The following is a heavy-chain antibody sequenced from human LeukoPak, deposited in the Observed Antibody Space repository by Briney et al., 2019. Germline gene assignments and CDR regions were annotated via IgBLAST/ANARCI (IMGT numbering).Heavy chain of an antibody. CDR3: ARGQVPAARGYNWFDP. J-gene: IGHJ5*02. D-gene: IGHD2-2*01. V-gene: IGHV4-34*01. Sequence: PSETLSLTCAVYGWSFNDYYWNWIRQPPGKGLEWIGEINARGDTNYNPSLKSRVNISVDTSKKQFSLRLTSMIPADTALYYCARGQVPAARGYNWFDPWGQGTLVTVSS. CDR1: GWSFNDYY. CDR2: INARGDT.